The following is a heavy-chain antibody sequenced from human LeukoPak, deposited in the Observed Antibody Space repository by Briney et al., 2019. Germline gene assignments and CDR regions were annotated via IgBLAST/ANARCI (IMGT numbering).Heavy chain of an antibody. CDR1: GGSISSSNW. CDR2: IYHSGST. J-gene: IGHJ4*02. D-gene: IGHD3-22*01. V-gene: IGHV4-4*02. CDR3: ARARDYYDSSGYYIGWYFDY. Sequence: SETLSLTCAVSGGSISSSNWWSWVRQPPGKGLEWIGEIYHSGSTNYNPSLKSRVTISVDTSKNQFSLKLSSVTAADTAVYYCARARDYYDSSGYYIGWYFDYWGQGTLVTVSS.